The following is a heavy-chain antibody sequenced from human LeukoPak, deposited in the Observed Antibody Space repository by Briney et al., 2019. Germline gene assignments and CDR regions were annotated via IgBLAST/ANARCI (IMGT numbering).Heavy chain of an antibody. CDR1: GGTFSSYA. J-gene: IGHJ3*02. CDR3: ASSLAARDAFDI. Sequence: ASVKVSCKASGGTFSSYAISWVRQATGQGLEWMGWMNPNSGNTGYAQKFQGRVTITRNTSISTAYMELSSLGSEDTAVYYCASSLAARDAFDIWGQGTMVTVSS. CDR2: MNPNSGNT. V-gene: IGHV1-8*03. D-gene: IGHD6-6*01.